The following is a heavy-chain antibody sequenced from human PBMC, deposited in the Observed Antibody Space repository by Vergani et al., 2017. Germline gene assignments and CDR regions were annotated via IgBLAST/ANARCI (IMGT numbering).Heavy chain of an antibody. CDR3: AKASCYTGLCAFDI. Sequence: EVQLLESGGGLVQPGRSLRLSCAASGFTFDDYAMHWVRQAPGKGLEWVSGISWNSGSIGYADSVKGRFTISRDNAKNSLYLLMNSLRAEDTAWYYCAKASCYTGLCAFDIWGQGTMVTVSS. V-gene: IGHV3-9*01. J-gene: IGHJ3*02. D-gene: IGHD2-2*02. CDR2: ISWNSGSI. CDR1: GFTFDDYA.